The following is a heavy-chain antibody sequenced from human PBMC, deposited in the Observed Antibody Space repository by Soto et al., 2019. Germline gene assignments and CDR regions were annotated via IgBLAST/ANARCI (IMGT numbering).Heavy chain of an antibody. J-gene: IGHJ6*02. Sequence: SLKVYCKTSGHTFSSYAISCVRHTNGQGLEWMGGIIPIFGTANYAQKFQGRVTITADESTSTAYMELSSLRSEDTAVYYCAREAGYYDSSGYYPYGMEVWGQGTTVTVSS. D-gene: IGHD3-22*01. CDR2: IIPIFGTA. V-gene: IGHV1-69*13. CDR3: AREAGYYDSSGYYPYGMEV. CDR1: GHTFSSYA.